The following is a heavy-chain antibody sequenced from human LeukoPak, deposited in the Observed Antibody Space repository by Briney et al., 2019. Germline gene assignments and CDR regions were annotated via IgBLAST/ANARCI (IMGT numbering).Heavy chain of an antibody. J-gene: IGHJ4*02. CDR3: ARILDYRGNTDY. Sequence: ASGPTLVNPTQTLTLTCTFSGFSLSTSGMCVSWIRQPPGKALEWLARIDWDDDKYYSTSLKTRLTISKDTSKNQVVLTMTNMDPVDTATYYCARILDYRGNTDYWGQGTLVTVSS. V-gene: IGHV2-70*11. CDR2: IDWDDDK. D-gene: IGHD4-23*01. CDR1: GFSLSTSGMC.